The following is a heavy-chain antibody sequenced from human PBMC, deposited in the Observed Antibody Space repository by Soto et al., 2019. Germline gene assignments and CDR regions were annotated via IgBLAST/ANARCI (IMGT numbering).Heavy chain of an antibody. D-gene: IGHD2-2*01. CDR2: ISSSSSYI. CDR1: GFPFCSYS. Sequence: EVQLVESGGGLVKPGGSLSLSCAAAGFPFCSYSMNCVRQPPGKGLEWVSSISSSSSYIYYADSVTGRFTISRDNANNSLYQQTNSVTAEGTSLYYRAREGAMSAHPDVYDYDVMDVWGQGTPVTVSS. J-gene: IGHJ6*02. CDR3: AREGAMSAHPDVYDYDVMDV. V-gene: IGHV3-21*01.